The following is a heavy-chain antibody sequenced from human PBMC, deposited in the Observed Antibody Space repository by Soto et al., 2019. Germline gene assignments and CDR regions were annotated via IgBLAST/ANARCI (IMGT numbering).Heavy chain of an antibody. CDR2: IIPIFGTA. D-gene: IGHD2-2*02. CDR3: ARETYCSSTSCYTPDP. J-gene: IGHJ5*02. Sequence: SVKVSCKASGGTFSSYAISWVRQAPGQGLEWMGGIIPIFGTANYAQKFQGRVTITADESTSTAYMELSSLRSEDTAVYYCARETYCSSTSCYTPDPWGQGTLVTVS. CDR1: GGTFSSYA. V-gene: IGHV1-69*13.